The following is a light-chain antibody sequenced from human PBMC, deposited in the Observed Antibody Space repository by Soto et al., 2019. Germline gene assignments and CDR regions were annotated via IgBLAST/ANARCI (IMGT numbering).Light chain of an antibody. J-gene: IGLJ3*02. CDR1: SGDVAIYDL. CDR3: SSYAGTGTLV. CDR2: EVT. Sequence: QSALTQPASVSGSPGQSITISCTGTSGDVAIYDLVSWYQQYPGKAPQLIIYEVTKRPSGVSNRFSGSKSGNTVSLTISGLQAEDEGDYYCSSYAGTGTLVFGGGTKVTVL. V-gene: IGLV2-23*02.